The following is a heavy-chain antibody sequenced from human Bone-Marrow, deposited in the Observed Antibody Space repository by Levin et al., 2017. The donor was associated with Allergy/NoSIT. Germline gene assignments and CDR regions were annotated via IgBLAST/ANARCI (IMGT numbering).Heavy chain of an antibody. J-gene: IGHJ4*02. CDR2: IYPSDSDT. Sequence: GESLKISCKGSGYNFATYWIGWVRQMPGKGLEWMWIIYPSDSDTRYSQSFQGQVTISADKSITTAYLQWSSLKASDTAIYYCARQGGGSGSYSYWGQGTLVTVSS. CDR1: GYNFATYW. CDR3: ARQGGGSGSYSY. V-gene: IGHV5-51*01. D-gene: IGHD1-26*01.